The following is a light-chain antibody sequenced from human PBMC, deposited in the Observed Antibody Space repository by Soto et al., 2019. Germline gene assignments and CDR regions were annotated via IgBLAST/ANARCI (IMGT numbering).Light chain of an antibody. CDR3: SSYPSSSTL. CDR2: EVS. V-gene: IGLV2-14*01. J-gene: IGLJ1*01. CDR1: SSDVGSYNY. Sequence: QSALTQPASVSGSPGQSITISCTGTSSDVGSYNYVSWYQQHPGKAPKLMIYEVSDRPSGISSRFSGSKSGNTASLTIYGLHTEDEADYYCSSYPSSSTLFGTGTKLTVL.